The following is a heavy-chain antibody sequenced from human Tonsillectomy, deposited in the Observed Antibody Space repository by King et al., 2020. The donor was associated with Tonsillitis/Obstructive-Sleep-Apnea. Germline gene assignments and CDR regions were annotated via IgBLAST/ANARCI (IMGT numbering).Heavy chain of an antibody. CDR1: GFTFSSYA. J-gene: IGHJ2*01. Sequence: VQLVESGGGLVQPGGSLRLSCAASGFTFSSYAMSWVRQAPGKGLEWVSAISGSGGSTYSADSVKGRFTISRDTSKNTLSLQMNSLRAEDTAVYYCAKGWSGVVGATIWYFDLWGRGTLVTVSS. V-gene: IGHV3-23*04. CDR2: ISGSGGST. D-gene: IGHD1-26*01. CDR3: AKGWSGVVGATIWYFDL.